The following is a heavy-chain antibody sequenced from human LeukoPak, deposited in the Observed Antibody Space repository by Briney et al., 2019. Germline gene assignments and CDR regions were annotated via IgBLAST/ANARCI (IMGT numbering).Heavy chain of an antibody. D-gene: IGHD3-22*01. CDR3: ARDNYYDSSGLGY. CDR2: INGDGSDT. CDR1: GFTFSSYW. V-gene: IGHV3-74*01. J-gene: IGHJ4*02. Sequence: GGSLRLSCAASGFTFSSYWMHWVRQAPGKGLVWVAQINGDGSDTSYADSMKGRFTISRDNAKNSLYLQMNSLRAEDTAVYYCARDNYYDSSGLGYWGQGTLVTVSS.